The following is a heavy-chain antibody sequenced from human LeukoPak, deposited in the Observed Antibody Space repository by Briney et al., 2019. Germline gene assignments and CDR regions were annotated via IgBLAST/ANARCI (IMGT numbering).Heavy chain of an antibody. D-gene: IGHD1-26*01. CDR3: ASKTGVVGATANYYGMDV. V-gene: IGHV1-46*01. CDR2: INPSGGST. Sequence: ASVKVSCKASGYTFTSYYMHWVRQAPGQGLEWMGLINPSGGSTSYAQKFQGRVTMTRDTSTSTVYMELSSLRSEDTAVYYCASKTGVVGATANYYGMDVWGQGTTVTVPS. CDR1: GYTFTSYY. J-gene: IGHJ6*02.